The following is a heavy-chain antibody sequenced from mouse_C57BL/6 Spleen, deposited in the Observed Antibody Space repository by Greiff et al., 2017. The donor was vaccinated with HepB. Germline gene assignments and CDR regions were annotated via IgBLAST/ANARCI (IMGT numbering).Heavy chain of an antibody. D-gene: IGHD2-2*01. V-gene: IGHV1-42*01. CDR3: ARGGSRRDYFDY. CDR2: INPSTGGT. CDR1: GYSFTGYY. Sequence: EVQLQQSGPELVKPGASVKISCKASGYSFTGYYMNWVKQSPEKSLEWIGEINPSTGGTTYNQKFKAKATLTVDKSSSTAYMQLKSLTSEDSAVYYCARGGSRRDYFDYWGQGTTLTVSS. J-gene: IGHJ2*01.